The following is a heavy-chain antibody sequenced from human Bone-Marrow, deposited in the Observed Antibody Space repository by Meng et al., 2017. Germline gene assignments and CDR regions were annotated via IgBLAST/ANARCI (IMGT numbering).Heavy chain of an antibody. CDR2: IYPGDSDT. V-gene: IGHV5-51*01. J-gene: IGHJ3*02. D-gene: IGHD6-19*01. Sequence: GGSLRLSCKGSGYSFTSYWIGWVRQIPGKGLEWMGIIYPGDSDTRYSPSFQGQVTTSADKSISTAYLQWSSLKASDTAMYYCARPLSIAVDDAFDIWGQGTMVTVSS. CDR1: GYSFTSYW. CDR3: ARPLSIAVDDAFDI.